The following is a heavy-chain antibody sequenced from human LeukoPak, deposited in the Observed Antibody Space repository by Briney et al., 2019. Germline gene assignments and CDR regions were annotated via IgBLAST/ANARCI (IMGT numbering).Heavy chain of an antibody. CDR2: ISYDGSNK. J-gene: IGHJ4*02. CDR1: GFTFSSYA. D-gene: IGHD4-17*01. V-gene: IGHV3-30-3*01. Sequence: GGSLRLSCAASGFTFSSYAMHWVRQAPGKGLEWVAVISYDGSNKYYADSVKGRFTISRDNSKITLYLQMNSLRVEDTAVYYCAKDSDAVTTCLDSWGQGTLVAVSS. CDR3: AKDSDAVTTCLDS.